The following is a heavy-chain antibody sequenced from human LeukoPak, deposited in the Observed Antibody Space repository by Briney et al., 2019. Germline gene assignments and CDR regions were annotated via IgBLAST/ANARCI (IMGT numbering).Heavy chain of an antibody. Sequence: GGSLRLSCAASGFTFSSYWMSWVRQAPGKGLEWVANIKQDGSEKYYVDSVKGRFTISRDNAKNSLYLQMNSLRAEDTAVYYCARDGGMYEVGATLVDYWGQGTLVTVSS. CDR1: GFTFSSYW. CDR3: ARDGGMYEVGATLVDY. D-gene: IGHD1-26*01. V-gene: IGHV3-7*01. CDR2: IKQDGSEK. J-gene: IGHJ4*02.